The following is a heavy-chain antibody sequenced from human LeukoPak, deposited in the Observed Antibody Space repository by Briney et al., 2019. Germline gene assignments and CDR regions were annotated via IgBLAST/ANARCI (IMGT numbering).Heavy chain of an antibody. V-gene: IGHV3-33*01. J-gene: IGHJ4*02. CDR2: IWYDGSNK. CDR1: GFTFSSYG. Sequence: GGSLRLSCAASGFTFSSYGMHWVRQAPGKGLEWVAVIWYDGSNKYYADSVKGRLTISRDNSKNTLYLQMNSLRAEDTAVYYCARDRGTYYDILTGIFDYWGQGTLVTVSS. D-gene: IGHD3-9*01. CDR3: ARDRGTYYDILTGIFDY.